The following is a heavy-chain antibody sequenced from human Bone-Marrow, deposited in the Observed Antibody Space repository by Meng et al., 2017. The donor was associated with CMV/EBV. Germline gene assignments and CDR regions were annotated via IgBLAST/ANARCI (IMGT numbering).Heavy chain of an antibody. D-gene: IGHD3-22*01. V-gene: IGHV1-8*01. Sequence: ASVKVSCKASGYTFTSYDINWVRQATGQGLEWMGWMNPNSGNTGYAQKFQGRVTMTRNTSISTAYKELSSLRSEDTAVDYCARKGQYYYDSSGSFDDWGQGTLVTVSS. J-gene: IGHJ4*02. CDR1: GYTFTSYD. CDR3: ARKGQYYYDSSGSFDD. CDR2: MNPNSGNT.